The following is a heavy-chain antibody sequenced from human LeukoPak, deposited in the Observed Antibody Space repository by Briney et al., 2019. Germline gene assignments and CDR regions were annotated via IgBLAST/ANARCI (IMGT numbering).Heavy chain of an antibody. V-gene: IGHV3-30*02. D-gene: IGHD1-14*01. J-gene: IGHJ4*02. CDR3: AKATYTTDF. Sequence: GGSLRLSCAASGFAFSSYSMNWVRQAPGKGLEWLAFISNDGGNEYYAGSVKGRFTISRDNSKNTLHLHMNSLRSQDTAVYFCAKATYTTDFWGQGTLVTVSS. CDR1: GFAFSSYS. CDR2: ISNDGGNE.